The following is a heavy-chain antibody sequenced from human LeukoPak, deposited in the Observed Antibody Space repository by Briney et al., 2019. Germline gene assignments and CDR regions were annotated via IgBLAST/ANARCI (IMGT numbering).Heavy chain of an antibody. Sequence: GGSLRLSCAASGFTFDTYSMNWVRQAPGKGLEWVSFIFRSGSSIYYADSVKGRFTISRDNAKNSLYLQMNSLRAEDTAVYYCARAVGATRVIDYYYYYMDVWGKGTTVTVSS. V-gene: IGHV3-21*01. CDR1: GFTFDTYS. J-gene: IGHJ6*03. D-gene: IGHD1-26*01. CDR3: ARAVGATRVIDYYYYYMDV. CDR2: IFRSGSSI.